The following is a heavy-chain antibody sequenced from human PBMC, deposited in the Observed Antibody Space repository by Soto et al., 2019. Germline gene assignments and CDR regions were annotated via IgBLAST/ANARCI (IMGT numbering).Heavy chain of an antibody. J-gene: IGHJ4*02. V-gene: IGHV1-18*01. CDR1: GYSFTSYG. Sequence: GVSVKVSCKASGYSFTSYGISWVRQAPGQGLEWMGWISAYNGNTNYAQKLQGRVTMTTDTSTSTAYMELRSLRSDDTAVYYCARSPVGWLLNKAYYFDYWGQGTLVTVSS. CDR2: ISAYNGNT. CDR3: ARSPVGWLLNKAYYFDY. D-gene: IGHD3-3*01.